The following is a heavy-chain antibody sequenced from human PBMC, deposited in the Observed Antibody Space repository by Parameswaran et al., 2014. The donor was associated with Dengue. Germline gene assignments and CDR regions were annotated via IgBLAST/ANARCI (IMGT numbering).Heavy chain of an antibody. V-gene: IGHV4-31*02. Sequence: VRQAPGKGLEWIGYIYYSGSTYYNPSLKSRVTISVDTSKNQFSLKLSSVTAADTAVYYCAATVTTSYYYYYGMDVWGQGTTVTVSS. CDR3: AATVTTSYYYYYGMDV. D-gene: IGHD4-17*01. J-gene: IGHJ6*02. CDR2: IYYSGST.